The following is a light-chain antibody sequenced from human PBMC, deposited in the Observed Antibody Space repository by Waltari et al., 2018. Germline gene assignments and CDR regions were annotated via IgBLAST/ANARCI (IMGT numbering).Light chain of an antibody. CDR3: MQGTHFPYS. Sequence: DVVMTQSPLSLPITPGQPASMTCRSSQTLLHTNGNTYLSWFLQRPGQPPRRLIYKVSNRDSGVPDRLSGSGAGTDFTQKITRVEAEDVGVYYCMQGTHFPYSFGQGTKVEIK. CDR2: KVS. CDR1: QTLLHTNGNTY. V-gene: IGKV2-30*02. J-gene: IGKJ2*03.